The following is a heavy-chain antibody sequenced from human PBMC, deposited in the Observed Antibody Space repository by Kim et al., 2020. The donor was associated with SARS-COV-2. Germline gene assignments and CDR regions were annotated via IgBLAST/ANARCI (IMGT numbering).Heavy chain of an antibody. D-gene: IGHD6-19*01. CDR2: INTNTGNP. CDR3: ARAYSSGWYTSLLGYYYYVMDV. J-gene: IGHJ6*02. Sequence: ASVKVSCKASGYTFSSYAMNWVRQAPGQGLEWMGWINTNTGNPTYAQGFTGRFVFSLDTSVSTAYLQISSLKAEDTAVYYCARAYSSGWYTSLLGYYYYVMDVWGQGTTVTVSS. V-gene: IGHV7-4-1*02. CDR1: GYTFSSYA.